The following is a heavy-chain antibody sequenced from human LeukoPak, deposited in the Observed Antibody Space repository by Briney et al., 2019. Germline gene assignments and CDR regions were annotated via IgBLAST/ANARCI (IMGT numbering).Heavy chain of an antibody. CDR3: AREFEYYYDSSGYTFDC. D-gene: IGHD3-22*01. Sequence: ASVKVSCKASGYTFTDYYIHWVRQAPGQGLEWMAYINPYSGGTNYAQKFQGRVTMTRDTSISTAYMELSRLRSDDTAVYYCAREFEYYYDSSGYTFDCWGQGTLVTVSS. J-gene: IGHJ4*02. V-gene: IGHV1-2*02. CDR1: GYTFTDYY. CDR2: INPYSGGT.